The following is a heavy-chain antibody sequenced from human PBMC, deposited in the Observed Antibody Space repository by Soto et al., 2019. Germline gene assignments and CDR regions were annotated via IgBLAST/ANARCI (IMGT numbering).Heavy chain of an antibody. J-gene: IGHJ4*02. CDR1: GGTFNNYA. CDR2: IIPIFNSA. CDR3: AREVTVASYAFDF. Sequence: QVQLVQSGAEVKRPGSSVKVSCKASGGTFNNYALSWVRQPPGKGLEWMGGIIPIFNSANYALKVHGRVTITADDSTSTAYMELRSLRPADTDVYYCAREVTVASYAFDFWGQGTLVTVSS. D-gene: IGHD5-12*01. V-gene: IGHV1-69*01.